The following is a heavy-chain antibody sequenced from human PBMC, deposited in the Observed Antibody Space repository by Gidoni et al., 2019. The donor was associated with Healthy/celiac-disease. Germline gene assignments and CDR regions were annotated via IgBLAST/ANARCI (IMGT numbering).Heavy chain of an antibody. CDR1: GGTFSSYA. CDR3: ARDPGYCTNGVCYGVDVYGMDV. J-gene: IGHJ6*02. CDR2: IIPIFGTA. Sequence: QVQLVQSGAEVKKPGSSVKVSCKASGGTFSSYAISWVRQAPGQGLEWMGGIIPIFGTANYAQKFQGRVKITADESTSTAYMELSSLRSEDTAVYYCARDPGYCTNGVCYGVDVYGMDVWGQGTTVTVSS. D-gene: IGHD2-8*01. V-gene: IGHV1-69*12.